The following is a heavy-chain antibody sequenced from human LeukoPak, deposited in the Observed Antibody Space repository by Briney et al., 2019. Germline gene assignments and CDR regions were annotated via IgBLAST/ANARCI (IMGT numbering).Heavy chain of an antibody. V-gene: IGHV3-30*18. Sequence: PGRFLRLSCAASGFTFSSYGMHWVRQAPGKGLEWVAVISYDGSNKYYADSVKGRFTISRDNSKNTLYLQMNSLRAEDTAVYCCAKGGKQWLVDYYYYGMDVWGQGTTVTVSS. CDR3: AKGGKQWLVDYYYYGMDV. CDR1: GFTFSSYG. J-gene: IGHJ6*02. D-gene: IGHD6-19*01. CDR2: ISYDGSNK.